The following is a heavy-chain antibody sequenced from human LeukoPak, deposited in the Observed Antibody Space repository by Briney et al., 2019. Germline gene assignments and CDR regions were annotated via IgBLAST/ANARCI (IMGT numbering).Heavy chain of an antibody. J-gene: IGHJ5*02. Sequence: ASVKVSCKASGYTFTGYYMHWVRQAPGQGLGWMGWINPNSGGTNYAQKFQGRVTMTRDTSISTAYMELSRLRSDDTAVYYCARVEDWNYWFDPWGQGTLVTVSS. CDR2: INPNSGGT. V-gene: IGHV1-2*02. CDR1: GYTFTGYY. CDR3: ARVEDWNYWFDP. D-gene: IGHD1-7*01.